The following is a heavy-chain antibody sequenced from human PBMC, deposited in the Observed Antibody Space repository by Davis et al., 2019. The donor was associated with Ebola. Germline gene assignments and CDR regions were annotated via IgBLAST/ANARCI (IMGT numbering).Heavy chain of an antibody. Sequence: MPGGSLRLSCTVSGDGSISSSNDYWGWIRQSPGKGLEWIGSMYYSGSAFYNPSLKSRVTISVDTSKNQFSLKLSSVTAADTAVYYCARVDRLAFDPWGQGTLVTVSS. CDR1: GDGSISSSNDY. V-gene: IGHV4-39*07. CDR2: MYYSGSA. J-gene: IGHJ5*02. CDR3: ARVDRLAFDP. D-gene: IGHD3-3*02.